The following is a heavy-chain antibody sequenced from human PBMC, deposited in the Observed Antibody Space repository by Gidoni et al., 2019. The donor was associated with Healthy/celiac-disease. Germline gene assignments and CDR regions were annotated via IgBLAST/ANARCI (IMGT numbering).Heavy chain of an antibody. Sequence: QLQLQESGPGLVKPSETLSLTCTVSGGSISSSSYYWGWIRQPPGKGLAWIGSIYYSGSTYYNPSLKSRVTISVDTSKNQFSLKLSSVTAADTAVYYCARWANYGDYGEVYDFDYWGQGTLVTVSS. CDR3: ARWANYGDYGEVYDFDY. V-gene: IGHV4-39*01. D-gene: IGHD4-17*01. CDR1: GGSISSSSYY. CDR2: IYYSGST. J-gene: IGHJ4*02.